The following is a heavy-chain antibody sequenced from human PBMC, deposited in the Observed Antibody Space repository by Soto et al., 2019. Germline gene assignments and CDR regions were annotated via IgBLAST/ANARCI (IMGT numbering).Heavy chain of an antibody. CDR1: GGSFSGYY. CDR2: INHSGST. J-gene: IGHJ4*01. CDR3: ARGRAYSGSYYDFDY. D-gene: IGHD1-26*01. Sequence: PSETLSLTCAVYGGSFSGYYWSCIRQPPGKGLGWIGEINHSGSTNYNPSLKSRVTISVDTSKNQFSLKLSSVTAADTAVYYCARGRAYSGSYYDFDYWGHGTLVTVSS. V-gene: IGHV4-34*01.